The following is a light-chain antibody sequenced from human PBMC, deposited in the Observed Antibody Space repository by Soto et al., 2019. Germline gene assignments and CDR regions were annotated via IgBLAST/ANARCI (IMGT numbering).Light chain of an antibody. CDR1: QSLLHSNGNIS. CDR3: MQAIHAPRT. Sequence: VLTQSPLSLPVTPGEPASISCRSRQSLLHSNGNISLDWYLQKPGQSPQLLIYWGSIRASGVPDRFSGRGSGTEFALEITRVEAEDVGVYYCMQAIHAPRTFGLGTKVDIK. J-gene: IGKJ1*01. V-gene: IGKV2-28*01. CDR2: WGS.